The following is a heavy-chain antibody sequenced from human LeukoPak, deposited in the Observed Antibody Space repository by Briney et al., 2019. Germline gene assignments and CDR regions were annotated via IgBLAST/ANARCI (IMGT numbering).Heavy chain of an antibody. J-gene: IGHJ5*02. D-gene: IGHD2-2*01. CDR3: ARLYGSTSPNWFDP. Sequence: SETLSPTCTVSGGSISSSSYYWGWIRQPPGKGLEWIGSIYYSGSTYYNPSLKSRVTISVDTSKNQFSLKLSSVTAADTAVYYCARLYGSTSPNWFDPWGQGTLVTVSS. CDR1: GGSISSSSYY. CDR2: IYYSGST. V-gene: IGHV4-39*01.